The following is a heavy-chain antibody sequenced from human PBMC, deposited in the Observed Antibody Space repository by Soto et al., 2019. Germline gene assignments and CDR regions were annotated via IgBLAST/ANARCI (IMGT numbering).Heavy chain of an antibody. CDR3: ARGGELEPFYYYYGMDV. J-gene: IGHJ6*02. CDR2: INHSGST. CDR1: GGSFSGYY. V-gene: IGHV4-34*01. D-gene: IGHD1-1*01. Sequence: SETLSLTCAVYGGSFSGYYWSWIRQPPGKGLEWIGEINHSGSTNYNPSLKSRVTISVDTSKNQFSLKLSSVTAADTAVYYCARGGELEPFYYYYGMDVWGQGTTVTVSS.